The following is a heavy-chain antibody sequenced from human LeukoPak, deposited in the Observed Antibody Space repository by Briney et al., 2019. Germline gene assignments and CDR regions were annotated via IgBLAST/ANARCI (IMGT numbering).Heavy chain of an antibody. J-gene: IGHJ4*02. CDR1: GYTFTSYA. Sequence: ASVKVSCKASGYTFTSYAMRWVRQAPGQRLEWMGWINAGNGNTKYSQKFQGRVTITRDTSASTAYMELSSLRSEDTAVYYCARDRWGSTSCLDYWGQGTLVTVSS. D-gene: IGHD2-2*01. V-gene: IGHV1-3*01. CDR3: ARDRWGSTSCLDY. CDR2: INAGNGNT.